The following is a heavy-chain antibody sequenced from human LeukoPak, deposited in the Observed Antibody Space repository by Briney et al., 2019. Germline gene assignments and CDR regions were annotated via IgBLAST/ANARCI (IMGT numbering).Heavy chain of an antibody. CDR2: IYYSGNT. CDR3: ARSRPMIVVVITSHYFDY. V-gene: IGHV4-34*01. D-gene: IGHD3-22*01. J-gene: IGHJ4*02. CDR1: GGSFSGYY. Sequence: SETLSLTCAVYGGSFSGYYWSWIRQPPGKGLEWIGNIYYSGNTFYNPSLNSRVTISVDTSKNQFSLKLSSVTAADTAVYYCARSRPMIVVVITSHYFDYWGQGTLVTVSS.